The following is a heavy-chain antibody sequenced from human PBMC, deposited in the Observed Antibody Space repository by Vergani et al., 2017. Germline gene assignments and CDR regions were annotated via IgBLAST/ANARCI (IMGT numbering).Heavy chain of an antibody. CDR2: TYPGDSDT. D-gene: IGHD2-15*01. J-gene: IGHJ5*02. V-gene: IGHV5-51*01. Sequence: EVQLVQSGAEVKKPGESLKISCKGSGYSFTSYWIGWVRQMPGKGLEWMGITYPGDSDTRYSPSFQGQVTISADKSISTAYLQWSSLKASDTAMYYCARGVLGYCSGGSCLGWFDPWGQGTLVTVSS. CDR1: GYSFTSYW. CDR3: ARGVLGYCSGGSCLGWFDP.